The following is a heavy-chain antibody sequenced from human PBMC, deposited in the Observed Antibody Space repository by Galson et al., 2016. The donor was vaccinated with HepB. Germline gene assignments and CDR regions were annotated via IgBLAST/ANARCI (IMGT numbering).Heavy chain of an antibody. J-gene: IGHJ4*02. Sequence: SVKVSCKASGFTFTAYYMHWVRQAPGQGLEWMGWIDPTNGDTHSTQKFQGRLILTRDTSISTAYMELSGLRSDDTASYYCARESLGAIRYFDYWGQGTLVTASA. CDR2: IDPTNGDT. V-gene: IGHV1-2*02. D-gene: IGHD4/OR15-4a*01. CDR1: GFTFTAYY. CDR3: ARESLGAIRYFDY.